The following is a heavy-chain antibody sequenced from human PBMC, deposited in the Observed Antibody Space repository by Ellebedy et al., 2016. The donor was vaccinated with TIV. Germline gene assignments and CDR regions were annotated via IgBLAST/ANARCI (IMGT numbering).Heavy chain of an antibody. CDR1: GFTFNRHG. D-gene: IGHD2-2*01. CDR3: AKSPYSSSAGWLDP. J-gene: IGHJ5*02. V-gene: IGHV3-23*01. Sequence: GESLKISXAASGFTFNRHGMSWVRQAPGKGLEWVSHISDDGTNADYADSVKGRFTISRDNSKNILYLQMNSLRVEDTAIFFCAKSPYSSSAGWLDPWGQGTLVTVSS. CDR2: ISDDGTNA.